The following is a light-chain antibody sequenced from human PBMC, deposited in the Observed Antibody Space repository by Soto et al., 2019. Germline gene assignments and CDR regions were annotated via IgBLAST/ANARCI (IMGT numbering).Light chain of an antibody. Sequence: DIQMTQSPSPLSASVGDRVTITCRASQSISSWLAWYQQKPGKAPKLLIYDASSLESGVPSRFSGSGSGTEFTLTISSLQPDDFATYYCQQYNSSPTFGGGTKVEIK. V-gene: IGKV1-5*01. CDR2: DAS. J-gene: IGKJ4*01. CDR3: QQYNSSPT. CDR1: QSISSW.